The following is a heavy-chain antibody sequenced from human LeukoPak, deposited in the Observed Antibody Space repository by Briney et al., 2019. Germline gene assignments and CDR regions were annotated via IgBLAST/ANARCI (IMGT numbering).Heavy chain of an antibody. D-gene: IGHD3-22*01. CDR1: GFTFSTYI. CDR3: ARALRYYYDTSGSKPQRPLDY. Sequence: GGSLRLSCAASGFTFSTYIMNWVRQAPGKGLEWVSYISSSSRTIYYADSVKGRFTISRDNAKNSLYLQMNSLRAEDTAVYYCARALRYYYDTSGSKPQRPLDYWGQGTLVTVSS. J-gene: IGHJ4*02. V-gene: IGHV3-48*01. CDR2: ISSSSRTI.